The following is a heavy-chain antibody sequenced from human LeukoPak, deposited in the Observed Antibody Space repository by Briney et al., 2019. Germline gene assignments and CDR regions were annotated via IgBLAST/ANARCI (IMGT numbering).Heavy chain of an antibody. J-gene: IGHJ6*03. CDR3: ARLARYSWSPISPLYYYYYMDV. CDR1: GGTFSSYA. D-gene: IGHD1-26*01. CDR2: IIPIFGTA. Sequence: VASVKVSCKASGGTFSSYAISWVRQAPGQGLEWMGGIIPIFGTANYAQKFQGRVTMTRDMSTSTVYMELSSLRSEDTAVYYCARLARYSWSPISPLYYYYYMDVWGKGTTVTVSS. V-gene: IGHV1-69*05.